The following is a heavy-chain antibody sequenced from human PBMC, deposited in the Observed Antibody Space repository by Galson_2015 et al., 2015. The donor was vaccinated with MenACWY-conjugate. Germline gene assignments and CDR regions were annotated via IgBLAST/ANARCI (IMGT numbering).Heavy chain of an antibody. CDR1: GFTFSSYA. D-gene: IGHD3-10*01. CDR2: TGGLGGSS. V-gene: IGHV3-23*01. CDR3: AKARALIVGGYGSVAFDI. J-gene: IGHJ3*02. Sequence: SLRLSCAASGFTFSSYAMNWVRQAPGKGLEWVSGTGGLGGSSAYTDSVNGRFTISRDNSKNTLYLQMNSLRAEDTAVYYCAKARALIVGGYGSVAFDIWGQGTMVTVSS.